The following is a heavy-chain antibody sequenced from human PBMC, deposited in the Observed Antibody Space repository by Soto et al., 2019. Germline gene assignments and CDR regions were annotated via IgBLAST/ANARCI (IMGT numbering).Heavy chain of an antibody. J-gene: IGHJ6*03. Sequence: SLRLSCAASGFTFSSYWMSWVRQAPGKGLEWVANIKQDGSEKYYVDSVKGRITISRDNAKNSLYLQMNRLRAEDTAVYYCARRDPYCSSTSCSYYYYMDVWGKGTTVTVSS. V-gene: IGHV3-7*01. D-gene: IGHD2-2*01. CDR1: GFTFSSYW. CDR2: IKQDGSEK. CDR3: ARRDPYCSSTSCSYYYYMDV.